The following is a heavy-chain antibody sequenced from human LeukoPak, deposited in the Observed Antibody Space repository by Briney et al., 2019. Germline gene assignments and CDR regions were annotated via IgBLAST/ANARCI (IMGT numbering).Heavy chain of an antibody. V-gene: IGHV1-18*01. J-gene: IGHJ3*02. CDR1: GFTFTSYG. D-gene: IGHD3-22*01. Sequence: GASVKVSRKASGFTFTSYGISCVRQARGQGFEWMGWISVYNGNTNYAQKLQGRVTMTTDTSTSTAYMELRSLRSDDTAVYYCARVLSVRDDSSGYRRDAFDIWGQGTMVTVSS. CDR2: ISVYNGNT. CDR3: ARVLSVRDDSSGYRRDAFDI.